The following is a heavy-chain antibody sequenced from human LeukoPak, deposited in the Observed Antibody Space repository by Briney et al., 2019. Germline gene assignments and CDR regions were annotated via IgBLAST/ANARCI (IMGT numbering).Heavy chain of an antibody. D-gene: IGHD2-2*01. V-gene: IGHV3-30*03. CDR3: ARGETSSYDY. J-gene: IGHJ4*02. CDR1: GFTFRTYG. CDR2: ISYDGSNE. Sequence: GGSLRLSCAASGFTFRTYGIHWVRQAPGKGLEWVAVISYDGSNEYYADSVKGRFTISRDNSKNTVYLQMNSLRAEDTAVYYCARGETSSYDYWGQGTLVTVSS.